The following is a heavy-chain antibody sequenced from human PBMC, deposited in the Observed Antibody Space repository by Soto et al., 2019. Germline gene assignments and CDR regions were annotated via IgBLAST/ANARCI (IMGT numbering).Heavy chain of an antibody. J-gene: IGHJ4*02. V-gene: IGHV3-9*01. CDR3: AKEPSGWFPHPVFGY. Sequence: EVQLVESGGGLVQPGRSLRLSCAASGFTFDDYAMHWVRQAPGKGLEWVSGISWNSGSIGYADSVKGRFTISRDNAKNSLYLQMNSLRAEDTALYYCAKEPSGWFPHPVFGYWGQGTLVTVSS. CDR1: GFTFDDYA. CDR2: ISWNSGSI. D-gene: IGHD6-19*01.